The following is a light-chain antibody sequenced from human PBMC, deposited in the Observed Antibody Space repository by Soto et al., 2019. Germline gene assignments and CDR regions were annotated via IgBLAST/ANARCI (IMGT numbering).Light chain of an antibody. V-gene: IGKV1-27*01. CDR1: QGISNF. CDR2: GAS. CDR3: QKYSSAPFT. Sequence: DIQMTQSPSSLSASVGDRVTVTCRASQGISNFLASYQQKPGKVPKVLIYGASTLQSGVASRFSGSGFGTEFTLTISSLQPEDVATYYCQKYSSAPFTFGPGTKVDIK. J-gene: IGKJ3*01.